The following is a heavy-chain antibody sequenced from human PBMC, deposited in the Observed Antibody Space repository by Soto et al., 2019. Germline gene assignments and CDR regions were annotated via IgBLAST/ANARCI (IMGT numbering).Heavy chain of an antibody. CDR1: GFTVSSNY. CDR2: VYSGGST. Sequence: EVQLVESGGGLVQPGGSLRLSCAASGFTVSSNYMSWVRQAPGKGLEWVSLVYSGGSTYYADSVKGRFTISRDNSKNTLYLQMNSLRAEDTAVYYCARVGRYCSGGSCYYYYYYMDAWGKGTTVTVSS. CDR3: ARVGRYCSGGSCYYYYYYMDA. J-gene: IGHJ6*03. D-gene: IGHD2-15*01. V-gene: IGHV3-66*01.